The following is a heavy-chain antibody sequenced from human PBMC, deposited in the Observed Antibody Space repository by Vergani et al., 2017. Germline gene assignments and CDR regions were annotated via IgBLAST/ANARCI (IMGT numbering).Heavy chain of an antibody. CDR3: ARGPVVLWFGETFDY. J-gene: IGHJ4*02. Sequence: QVQLVQSGAEVKKPGASVKVSCKASGYTFTSYYMHWVRQAPGQGLEWMGIINPSGGSTSYAQKFQGRVTMTRDTSTSTVYMELSSLRSEDTAVYYCARGPVVLWFGETFDYWGQGTLVTVSS. V-gene: IGHV1-46*01. D-gene: IGHD3-10*01. CDR1: GYTFTSYY. CDR2: INPSGGST.